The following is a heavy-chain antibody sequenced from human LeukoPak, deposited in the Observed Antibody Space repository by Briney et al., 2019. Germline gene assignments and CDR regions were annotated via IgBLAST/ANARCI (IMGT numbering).Heavy chain of an antibody. V-gene: IGHV3-7*01. Sequence: GGSLRLSCAASGFTFSSYWMSWVRQAPGKGLEWVANIKQDGSEKYYVDSVKGRFTISRDNAKNSLYLQMNSLRAEDTAVYYCARESANWNSYMDVWGKGTTVTVSS. CDR1: GFTFSSYW. D-gene: IGHD1-1*01. CDR2: IKQDGSEK. CDR3: ARESANWNSYMDV. J-gene: IGHJ6*03.